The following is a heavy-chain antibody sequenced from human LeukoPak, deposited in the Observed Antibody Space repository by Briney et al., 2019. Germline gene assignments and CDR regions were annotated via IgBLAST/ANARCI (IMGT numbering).Heavy chain of an antibody. CDR3: ARAPYRLFWFDP. J-gene: IGHJ5*02. V-gene: IGHV1-2*02. Sequence: ASVKVSCKASGYTFTGYYMHWVRQAPGQGLEWMGWINPNSGGTNYAQKFQGRVTMTRDTSISTAYMELSRLRSDDTAVYYCARAPYRLFWFDPWGQGTLVTVSS. D-gene: IGHD4/OR15-4a*01. CDR1: GYTFTGYY. CDR2: INPNSGGT.